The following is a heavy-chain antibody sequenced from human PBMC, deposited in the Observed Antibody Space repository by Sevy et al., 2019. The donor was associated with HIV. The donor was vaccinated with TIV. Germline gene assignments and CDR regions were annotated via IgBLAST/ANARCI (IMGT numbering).Heavy chain of an antibody. V-gene: IGHV1-18*01. CDR3: ARAPSGSQGPGQYFHH. CDR2: ITPNNGDT. D-gene: IGHD1-26*01. CDR1: GYTFTNYH. Sequence: ASVKVSCKASGYTFTNYHITWVRQAPGQGLEWMGRITPNNGDTNYAQRLQGRVTMTTDTSTSTVYMERRSLRSDDTAVYYCARAPSGSQGPGQYFHHWGQGTLVTVSS. J-gene: IGHJ1*01.